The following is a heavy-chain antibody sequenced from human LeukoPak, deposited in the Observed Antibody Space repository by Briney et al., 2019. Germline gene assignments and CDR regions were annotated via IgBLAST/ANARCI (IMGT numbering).Heavy chain of an antibody. Sequence: GGSLRLSCAASGLTFNRWRMHWVRQAPGKGLVWVSRINSDGSSTSYADSVKGRFTISRDNAKNTLYLQMNSLRAEDTAVYYCAKDWYFDLWGRGTLVTVSS. CDR2: INSDGSST. CDR3: AKDWYFDL. J-gene: IGHJ2*01. CDR1: GLTFNRWR. V-gene: IGHV3-74*01.